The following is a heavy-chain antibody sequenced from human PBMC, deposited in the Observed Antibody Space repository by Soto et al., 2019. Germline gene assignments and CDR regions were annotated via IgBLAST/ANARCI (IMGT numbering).Heavy chain of an antibody. Sequence: QLQLQESGSGLVKPSQTLSLTCAVSGGSIDSGGYSWNWIRQPPGKGLEWIGYIYHTGAAHYNASHEGRVSLSVDMSKNQFSLQMTSVTAADTAVYYCVRASYILPFDPWGQGIFVTVSS. CDR1: GGSIDSGGYS. D-gene: IGHD2-21*01. J-gene: IGHJ5*02. CDR2: IYHTGAA. CDR3: VRASYILPFDP. V-gene: IGHV4-30-2*01.